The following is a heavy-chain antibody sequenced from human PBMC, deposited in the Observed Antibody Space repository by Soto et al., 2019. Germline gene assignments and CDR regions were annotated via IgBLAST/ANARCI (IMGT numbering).Heavy chain of an antibody. CDR1: GFTFSSYG. J-gene: IGHJ6*02. V-gene: IGHV3-33*01. CDR3: ARAPPGWSGFPYYYGMDV. CDR2: IWYDGSNK. D-gene: IGHD3-3*01. Sequence: QVQLVESGGGVVQPGRSLRLSCAASGFTFSSYGMHWVRQAPGKGLEWVAVIWYDGSNKYYADSVKGRSTISRDNSKNTLYLQMNSLRAEDTAVYYCARAPPGWSGFPYYYGMDVWGQGTTVTVSS.